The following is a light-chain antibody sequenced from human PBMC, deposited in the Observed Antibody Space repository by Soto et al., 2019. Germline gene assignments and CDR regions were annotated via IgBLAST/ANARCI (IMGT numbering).Light chain of an antibody. J-gene: IGLJ1*01. CDR2: GVS. CDR1: SSNIGSNNY. V-gene: IGLV2-14*01. CDR3: ISYTGSSTSYV. Sequence: QSVLTQPPSASGTPGQRVTISCSGSSSNIGSNNYVAWYQQFPGKTPKILIYGVSNRPSGVSSRSSGSKSGNTASLTISGLQAEDEADYYCISYTGSSTSYVFGSGTKVTVL.